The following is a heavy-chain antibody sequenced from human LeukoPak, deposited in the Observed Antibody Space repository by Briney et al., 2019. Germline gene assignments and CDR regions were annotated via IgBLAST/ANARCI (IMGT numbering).Heavy chain of an antibody. J-gene: IGHJ4*02. Sequence: GGSLRLSCAASGFTFSTSGMHWVRQAPGKGLEWVAFIQYDDSEKYYADSVKGRCTISRDNSKNTLYLQMNSLRAEDTAVYYCAKEGGRLLYYFDYWGQGTLVTVSS. D-gene: IGHD2/OR15-2a*01. CDR1: GFTFSTSG. CDR2: IQYDDSEK. CDR3: AKEGGRLLYYFDY. V-gene: IGHV3-30*02.